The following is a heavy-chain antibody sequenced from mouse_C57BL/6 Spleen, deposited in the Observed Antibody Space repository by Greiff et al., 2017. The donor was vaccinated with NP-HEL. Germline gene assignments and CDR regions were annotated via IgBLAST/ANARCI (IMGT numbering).Heavy chain of an antibody. CDR3: ARGSYYGSSSLDY. V-gene: IGHV1-69*01. D-gene: IGHD1-1*01. Sequence: VQLQQPGAELVMPGASVKLSCKASGYTFTSYWMHWVKQRPGHGLEWIGEIDPSDSYTNYNQKFKGKSTFTVDTSSNTAYMQLSSLTSEDPAVDSCARGSYYGSSSLDYWGQGTTLTVSS. CDR1: GYTFTSYW. CDR2: IDPSDSYT. J-gene: IGHJ2*01.